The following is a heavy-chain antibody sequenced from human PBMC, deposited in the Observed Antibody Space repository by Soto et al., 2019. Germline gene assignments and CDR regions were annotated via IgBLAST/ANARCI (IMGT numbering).Heavy chain of an antibody. Sequence: SETLSLTCAVYGGSFSGYYWSWIRQPPGKGLEWIGEINHSGSTNYNPSLKSRVTISVDTSKNQFSLKLSSVTAADTAVYYCAIGLAYYYYGMDVWGQGTTVTVSS. V-gene: IGHV4-34*01. CDR3: AIGLAYYYYGMDV. CDR1: GGSFSGYY. CDR2: INHSGST. J-gene: IGHJ6*02. D-gene: IGHD6-19*01.